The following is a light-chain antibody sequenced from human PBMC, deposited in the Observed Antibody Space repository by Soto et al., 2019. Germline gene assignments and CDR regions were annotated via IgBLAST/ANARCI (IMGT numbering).Light chain of an antibody. CDR3: QQYSTYWT. V-gene: IGKV1-5*01. CDR2: DAS. Sequence: DIQMTQSTSTLSGAVGESVTITCRASQSISSWLAWYQQKPGKAPKLLIYDASSLESGVPSRFSGSGSGTEFTLTISSLQPDDFATYYCQQYSTYWTFGQGTKVDIK. CDR1: QSISSW. J-gene: IGKJ1*01.